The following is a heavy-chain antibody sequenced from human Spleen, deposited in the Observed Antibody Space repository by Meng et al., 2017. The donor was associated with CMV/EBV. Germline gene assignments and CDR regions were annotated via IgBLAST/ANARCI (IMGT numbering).Heavy chain of an antibody. CDR1: GGSISRGDYY. CDR2: IYYSGST. D-gene: IGHD1-7*01. Sequence: LTCTVSGGSISRGDYYWSWIRQPPGKGLEWIGYIYYSGSTYYNPSLKSRVTISVDTSKNQFSLKLSSVTAADTAVYYCASEGNYRFDYWGQGTLVTVSS. V-gene: IGHV4-30-4*08. J-gene: IGHJ4*02. CDR3: ASEGNYRFDY.